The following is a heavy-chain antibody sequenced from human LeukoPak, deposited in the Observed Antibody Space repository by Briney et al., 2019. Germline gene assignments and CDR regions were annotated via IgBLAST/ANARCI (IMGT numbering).Heavy chain of an antibody. Sequence: GASVKVSCKASGGTFSSYAISWVRQAPGQGLEWMGIINPSGGSTSYAQKFQGRVTMTRDMSTSTVYMELSSLRSEDTAVYYCARENSITNTHFDYWGQGTLVTVSS. CDR3: ARENSITNTHFDY. D-gene: IGHD2-8*01. CDR2: INPSGGST. V-gene: IGHV1-46*01. CDR1: GGTFSSYA. J-gene: IGHJ4*02.